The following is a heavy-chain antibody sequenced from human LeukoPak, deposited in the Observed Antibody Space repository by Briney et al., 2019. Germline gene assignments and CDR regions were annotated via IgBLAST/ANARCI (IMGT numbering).Heavy chain of an antibody. V-gene: IGHV3-9*03. CDR3: AKDIRYYYDSSGYYDY. J-gene: IGHJ4*02. CDR1: GFTFDDYA. D-gene: IGHD3-22*01. Sequence: GGSLRLSCAASGFTFDDYAMHWVRQAPGRGLEWVSGISWNSGSTGYADSVKGRFTISRDNAKNSLCLQMNSLRAEDMALYYCAKDIRYYYDSSGYYDYWGQGTLVTVSS. CDR2: ISWNSGST.